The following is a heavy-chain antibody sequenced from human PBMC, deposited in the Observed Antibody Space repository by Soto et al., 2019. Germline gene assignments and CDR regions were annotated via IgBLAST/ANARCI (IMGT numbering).Heavy chain of an antibody. V-gene: IGHV1-3*01. Sequence: QVQLVQSGAEVKKPGASVKVSCKASGYTFSSYLLHWVRQAPGQRLEWMGWINAGNGNTKYSQKFQGRVTLTRDTSASTAYMELSSLRSEDTAVYYCASPSYGSGSFYWGQRTLVTVSS. CDR1: GYTFSSYL. D-gene: IGHD3-10*01. CDR3: ASPSYGSGSFY. CDR2: INAGNGNT. J-gene: IGHJ4*02.